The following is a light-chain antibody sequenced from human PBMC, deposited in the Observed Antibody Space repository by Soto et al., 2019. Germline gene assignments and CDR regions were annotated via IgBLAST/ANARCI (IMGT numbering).Light chain of an antibody. CDR1: SSNIGAGYD. V-gene: IGLV1-40*01. CDR2: GNS. J-gene: IGLJ3*02. CDR3: QSYDSSLSGWV. Sequence: SVLTQPPSVSGAPGQRVTISCTGSSSNIGAGYDVHWYQQLPGTAPKLLIYGNSNRPSGVPDRFSGSTSGTSASLAITGLQAEDEADYYCQSYDSSLSGWVFGGGTKLTVL.